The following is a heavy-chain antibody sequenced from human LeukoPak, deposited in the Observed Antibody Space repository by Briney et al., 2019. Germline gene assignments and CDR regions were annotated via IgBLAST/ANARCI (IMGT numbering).Heavy chain of an antibody. J-gene: IGHJ6*03. CDR2: INSDGSST. CDR1: GFTFSSYW. V-gene: IGHV3-74*01. D-gene: IGHD4-17*01. Sequence: GGSLRLSCAASGFTFSSYWMHWVRQAPGKGLVWVSRINSDGSSTSYADSGKGRFTISRDNAKNTLYLQMNSLRAEDTAVYYCARDYGDYGEEDYYYYYMDVWGKGTTVTVSS. CDR3: ARDYGDYGEEDYYYYYMDV.